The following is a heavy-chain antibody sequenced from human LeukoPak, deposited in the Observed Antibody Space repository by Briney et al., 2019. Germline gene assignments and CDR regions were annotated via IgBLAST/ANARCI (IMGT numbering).Heavy chain of an antibody. CDR1: GYSISSGYY. V-gene: IGHV4-61*01. CDR3: ARVTGYMIEDYFDY. Sequence: SETLSLTCTVSGYSISSGYYWSWIRQPPGKGLEWIGYIYYSGSTDYNPSLKSRVTISVETSKNQFSLKLSSVTAADTAVYYCARVTGYMIEDYFDYWGQGTLVTVSS. CDR2: IYYSGST. J-gene: IGHJ4*02. D-gene: IGHD3-22*01.